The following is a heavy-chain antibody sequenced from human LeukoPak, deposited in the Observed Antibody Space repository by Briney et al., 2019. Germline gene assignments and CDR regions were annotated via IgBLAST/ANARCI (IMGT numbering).Heavy chain of an antibody. CDR2: ISGSGDST. Sequence: PGGSLRLSCAASGFTFNTYGMSWVRQAPGKGLEWVSSISGSGDSTNYADSVKGRFTISRDNSKNTLSLQMNSLRAEDTAVYYCASGQTLVRDWGQGTLVTVSS. V-gene: IGHV3-23*01. CDR3: ASGQTLVRD. J-gene: IGHJ4*02. D-gene: IGHD3-10*01. CDR1: GFTFNTYG.